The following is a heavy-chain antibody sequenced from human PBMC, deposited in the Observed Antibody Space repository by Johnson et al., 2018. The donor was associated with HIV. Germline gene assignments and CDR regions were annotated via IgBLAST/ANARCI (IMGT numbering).Heavy chain of an antibody. CDR3: TTVGFLLSAFDI. CDR1: GFTFSSYA. J-gene: IGHJ3*02. V-gene: IGHV3-15*01. CDR2: IKSKTDGGTT. Sequence: VQLVESGGGLVQPGRSLRLSCAASGFTFSSYAMSWVRQAPGKGLEWVGRIKSKTDGGTTDYAAPVKGRFIISRDDSKNTLYLQMNSLKTEDTAVYYCTTVGFLLSAFDIWGQGTMVTVSS. D-gene: IGHD2-15*01.